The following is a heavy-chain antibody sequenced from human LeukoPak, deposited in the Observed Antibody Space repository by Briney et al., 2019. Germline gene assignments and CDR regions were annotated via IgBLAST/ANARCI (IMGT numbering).Heavy chain of an antibody. V-gene: IGHV3-21*01. CDR3: AGDYILRRAPEWELLNPFDY. D-gene: IGHD1-26*01. CDR2: ISSSSYI. CDR1: GFTFSSYS. J-gene: IGHJ4*02. Sequence: PGGSLRLSCAASGFTFSSYSMNWVRQAPGKGLEWVSSISSSSYIYYADSVKGRFTISRDNAKNSLYLQMNSLRAEDTAVYYCAGDYILRRAPEWELLNPFDYWGQGTLVTVSS.